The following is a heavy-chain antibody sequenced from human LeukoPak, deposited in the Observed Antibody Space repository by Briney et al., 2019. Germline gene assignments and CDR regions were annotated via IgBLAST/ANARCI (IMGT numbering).Heavy chain of an antibody. D-gene: IGHD2-2*01. CDR1: GFTFSSYS. Sequence: QPGGSLRLSCAASGFTFSSYSMNWVRQAPGKGLEWVSSISSSSSYIYYADSVKGRFTISRDNAKNSLYLQMNSLRAEDTAVYYCAREGYCSSTSCYWGHGLDIWGQGTMVTVSS. CDR2: ISSSSSYI. CDR3: AREGYCSSTSCYWGHGLDI. J-gene: IGHJ3*02. V-gene: IGHV3-21*01.